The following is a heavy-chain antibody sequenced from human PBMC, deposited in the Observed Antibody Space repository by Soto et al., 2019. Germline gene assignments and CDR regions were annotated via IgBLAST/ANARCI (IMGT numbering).Heavy chain of an antibody. CDR3: ARSSFDYCSGGSCYPNDY. CDR2: ISYDGSNK. D-gene: IGHD2-15*01. J-gene: IGHJ4*01. V-gene: IGHV3-30-3*01. Sequence: QVQLVESGGGVVQPGRSLRLSCAASGFTFSSYAMHWVRQAPGKGLEWVAVISYDGSNKYYADSVKGRFTISRDNSKNTLYLQMNSLRAEDTAVYYCARSSFDYCSGGSCYPNDYCVHGTLVTVSS. CDR1: GFTFSSYA.